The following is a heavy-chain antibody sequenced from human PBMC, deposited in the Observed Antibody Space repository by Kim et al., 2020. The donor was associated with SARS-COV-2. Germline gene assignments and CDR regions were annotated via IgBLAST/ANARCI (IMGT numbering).Heavy chain of an antibody. CDR1: GFTFSSYS. Sequence: GGSLRLSCAASGFTFSSYSMNWVRQAPGKGLEWVSSISSSSSYIYYADSVKGRFTISRDNAKNSLYLQMNSLRAEDTAVYYCARGNSRGSGWSAVPYGSFFDYWGQGTLVTVSS. D-gene: IGHD6-19*01. CDR3: ARGNSRGSGWSAVPYGSFFDY. J-gene: IGHJ4*02. V-gene: IGHV3-21*01. CDR2: ISSSSSYI.